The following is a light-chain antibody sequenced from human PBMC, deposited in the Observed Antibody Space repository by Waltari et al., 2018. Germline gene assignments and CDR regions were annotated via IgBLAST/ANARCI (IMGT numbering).Light chain of an antibody. J-gene: IGKJ3*01. Sequence: EIVLTQSPATLSLSPGERATLSCRASQSVSSYLAWYQQKPGQAPRPLVYGASNRATGIPARFSGSGSGTDFTLTISSLQAEDSATYYCQQANKFPFAFGPGTRVDFK. CDR2: GAS. CDR3: QQANKFPFA. V-gene: IGKV3-11*01. CDR1: QSVSSY.